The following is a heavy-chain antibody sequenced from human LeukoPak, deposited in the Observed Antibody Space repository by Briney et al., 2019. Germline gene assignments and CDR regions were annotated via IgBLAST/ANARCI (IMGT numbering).Heavy chain of an antibody. D-gene: IGHD3-22*01. CDR3: AKDLDSTGRWPTEYFQH. Sequence: PGGSLRLSCAASGFTFSSFAMNWVRQPPGKGLEWISTISTSSTGTHYADSVKGRFTISRDDSKDTLYLQMNSLRPDDTALYYCAKDLDSTGRWPTEYFQHWGQGTLVTVSS. J-gene: IGHJ1*01. CDR2: ISTSSTGT. CDR1: GFTFSSFA. V-gene: IGHV3-23*01.